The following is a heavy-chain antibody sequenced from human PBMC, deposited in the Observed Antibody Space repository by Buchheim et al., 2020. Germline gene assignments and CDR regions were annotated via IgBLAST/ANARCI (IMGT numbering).Heavy chain of an antibody. J-gene: IGHJ4*02. D-gene: IGHD4-17*01. CDR2: ISYDGSNK. CDR1: GFTFSSYA. CDR3: ARETTVTTK. Sequence: QVQLVESGGGVVQPGRSLRLSCAASGFTFSSYAMHWVRQAPGKGLEWVAVISYDGSNKYYADSVKGRFTNSRDHSKNPLYLQMNSLRAEDTAVYYCARETTVTTKWGQGTL. V-gene: IGHV3-30*04.